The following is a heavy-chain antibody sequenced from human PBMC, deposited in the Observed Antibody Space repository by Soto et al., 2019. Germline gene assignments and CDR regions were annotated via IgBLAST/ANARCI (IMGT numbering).Heavy chain of an antibody. CDR2: ISYDGSNK. J-gene: IGHJ3*02. CDR3: ARDQGIAVGDAFDI. V-gene: IGHV3-30-3*01. Sequence: QVQLVESGGGVVEPGRSLRLSCAASGFTFSSYAMHWVRQAPGKGLEWVAVISYDGSNKYYADSVKGRFTISRDNSKNTLYLQMNRLRAEDTAVYYCARDQGIAVGDAFDIWGQGTMVTVSS. CDR1: GFTFSSYA. D-gene: IGHD6-19*01.